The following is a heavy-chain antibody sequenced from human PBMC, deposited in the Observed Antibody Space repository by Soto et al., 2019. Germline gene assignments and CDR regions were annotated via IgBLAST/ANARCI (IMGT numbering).Heavy chain of an antibody. J-gene: IGHJ6*02. D-gene: IGHD3-9*01. Sequence: QVQLVQSGAEVKKPGASVKVSCKASGYTFTSYGISWVRQAPGQGLEWMGWISAYNGNTNYAQKQQGGVTMTTATSTSTAYMELRSMRSDDTAVYYCARGRAYYDILTGYPPPYYYYGMDVWGQGTTVTVSS. CDR3: ARGRAYYDILTGYPPPYYYYGMDV. CDR1: GYTFTSYG. CDR2: ISAYNGNT. V-gene: IGHV1-18*01.